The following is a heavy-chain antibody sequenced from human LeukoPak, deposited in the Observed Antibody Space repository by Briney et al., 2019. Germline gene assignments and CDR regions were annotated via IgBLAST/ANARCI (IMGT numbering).Heavy chain of an antibody. Sequence: SETLSLTCTVSGGSISNYYWSWIRQPPGKGLEWIGYIYYSGSTNYNPSLKSRVTISVDTSKNQFSLKLSSVTAADTAVYYCARAIYYCYYMDVWGQGTTVTVSS. CDR2: IYYSGST. D-gene: IGHD2-2*02. V-gene: IGHV4-59*01. CDR1: GGSISNYY. CDR3: ARAIYYCYYMDV. J-gene: IGHJ6*03.